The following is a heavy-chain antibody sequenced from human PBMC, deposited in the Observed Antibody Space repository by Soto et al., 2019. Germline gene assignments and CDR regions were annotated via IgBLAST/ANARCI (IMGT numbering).Heavy chain of an antibody. CDR1: GFTFGNYF. D-gene: IGHD1-1*01. V-gene: IGHV3-23*01. Sequence: EVQLLESGGGLVQPGESLRLSCAASGFTFGNYFMNCVRQAPGKGLEWVSDISSNGGRTHYADSVRGRFTISRDNSRNTLYLQMSSLRAEDTALYYGAKDLHWYGMDVWGQGTTVTVSS. CDR2: ISSNGGRT. CDR3: AKDLHWYGMDV. J-gene: IGHJ6*02.